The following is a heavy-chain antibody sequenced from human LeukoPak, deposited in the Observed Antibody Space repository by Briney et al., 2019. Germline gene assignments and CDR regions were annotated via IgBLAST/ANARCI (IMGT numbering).Heavy chain of an antibody. CDR1: GFTFSSYS. J-gene: IGHJ6*04. CDR3: AREQYEMDV. D-gene: IGHD2-2*01. V-gene: IGHV3-48*04. Sequence: GGSLRLSCAASGFTFSSYSMNWVRQAPGKGLEWISYISSSGTTKNYADSVKGRFTISRDNAKNSLYLQMNSLRAEDTAVYYCAREQYEMDVWGKGTTVTVSS. CDR2: ISSSGTTK.